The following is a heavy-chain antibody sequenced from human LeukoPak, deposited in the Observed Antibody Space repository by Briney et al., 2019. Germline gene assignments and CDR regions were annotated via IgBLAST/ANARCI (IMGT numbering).Heavy chain of an antibody. CDR2: MYTSVTT. D-gene: IGHD3-9*01. CDR1: GDSIGSYC. V-gene: IGHV4-4*07. Sequence: SETLSLTCTVCGDSIGSYCWSWIRQSAGKGLEWIGRMYTSVTTDNNPSLKSRVTMSVDTSKNKFSLKLNSVTAADTAVYYCARDPYYDILTGYLIRGTFDIWGLGTMVTVSS. J-gene: IGHJ3*02. CDR3: ARDPYYDILTGYLIRGTFDI.